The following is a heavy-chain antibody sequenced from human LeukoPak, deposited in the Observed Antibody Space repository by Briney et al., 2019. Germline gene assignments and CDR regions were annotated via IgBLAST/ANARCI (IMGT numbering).Heavy chain of an antibody. J-gene: IGHJ4*02. Sequence: ASVKVSCKASGYTFTGYYIHWVRQAPGQGLEWMGWINPNSGGTNHAQKFQGRVTMTRDTSISTAYMELSGLRSDDTAVYYCARDGDYHVSGTPYGFDYWGQGTLVTVYS. D-gene: IGHD3-10*01. CDR3: ARDGDYHVSGTPYGFDY. V-gene: IGHV1-2*02. CDR1: GYTFTGYY. CDR2: INPNSGGT.